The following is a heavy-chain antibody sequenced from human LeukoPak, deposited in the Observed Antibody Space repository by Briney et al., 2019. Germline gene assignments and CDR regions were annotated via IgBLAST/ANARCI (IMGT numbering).Heavy chain of an antibody. CDR1: GGSFSGYY. V-gene: IGHV4-34*01. Sequence: SETLSLTCAVYGGSFSGYYWSWIRQPPGKGLEWIGSIYYSGITYYNPSLKSRVTISLDTSKNQFSLKLSSVTAADTAVYYCARDLTVSFDPWGQGTLVTVSS. CDR2: IYYSGIT. D-gene: IGHD4-17*01. J-gene: IGHJ5*02. CDR3: ARDLTVSFDP.